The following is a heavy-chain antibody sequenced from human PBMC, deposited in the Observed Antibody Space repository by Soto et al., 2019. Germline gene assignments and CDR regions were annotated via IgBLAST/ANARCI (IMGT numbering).Heavy chain of an antibody. CDR3: ANLRRLFIVVVPAPITTLY. Sequence: GGSLRLSCAAYGFTFSSYDMSWVRQAPGKGLEWVSAISGSGGSTYYADSVKGRFTISRDNSKNTLYLQMNSLRAEDTAVYYCANLRRLFIVVVPAPITTLYSCQATLVTVFS. V-gene: IGHV3-23*01. D-gene: IGHD2-2*01. J-gene: IGHJ4*02. CDR1: GFTFSSYD. CDR2: ISGSGGST.